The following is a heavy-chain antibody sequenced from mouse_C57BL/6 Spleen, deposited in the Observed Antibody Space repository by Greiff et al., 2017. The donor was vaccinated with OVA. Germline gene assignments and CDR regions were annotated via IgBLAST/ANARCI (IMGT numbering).Heavy chain of an antibody. CDR1: GYAFTNYL. D-gene: IGHD1-2*01. J-gene: IGHJ3*01. V-gene: IGHV1-54*01. CDR2: INPGSGGT. CDR3: ARSRDYDGSWFAD. Sequence: QVQLQQSGAELVRPGTSVKVSCKASGYAFTNYLIEWVKQRPGQGLEWIGVINPGSGGTNYNEKFKGKATLTADKSSSTAYMQLSSLTSEDSAVYFCARSRDYDGSWFADWGQGTLVTVSA.